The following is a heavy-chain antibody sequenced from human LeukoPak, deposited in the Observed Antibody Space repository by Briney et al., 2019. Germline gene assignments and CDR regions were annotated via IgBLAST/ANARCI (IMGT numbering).Heavy chain of an antibody. CDR2: FYSSGSP. CDR1: GGSISSGSYY. CDR3: ARDSPRDCYNYYESNGFDP. Sequence: SQTLSLICTVSGGSISSGSYYWSWIRQPAGKGLEWIGRFYSSGSPHYIPSLKSRFTISVDTSKNQFSLKLSSVIAADTAVYYCARDSPRDCYNYYESNGFDPWGQGTLVTVSS. V-gene: IGHV4-61*02. D-gene: IGHD5-24*01. J-gene: IGHJ5*02.